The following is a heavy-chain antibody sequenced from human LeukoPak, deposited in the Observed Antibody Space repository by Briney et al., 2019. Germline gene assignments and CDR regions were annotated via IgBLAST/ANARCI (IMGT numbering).Heavy chain of an antibody. D-gene: IGHD1-26*01. V-gene: IGHV1-8*01. Sequence: ASVRVSCKASGYTFTGYDINWVRQATGRGLEWMGWMNPKTGDTGYAQKFRGRVNMTRNTSIDTAYMELSGLRSDDTAVYYCTRGSLSGSSRDYWGQGTLLTVSS. CDR3: TRGSLSGSSRDY. CDR2: MNPKTGDT. J-gene: IGHJ4*02. CDR1: GYTFTGYD.